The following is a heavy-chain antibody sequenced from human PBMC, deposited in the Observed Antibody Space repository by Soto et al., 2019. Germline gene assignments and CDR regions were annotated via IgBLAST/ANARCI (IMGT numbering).Heavy chain of an antibody. CDR1: GFTFSSYD. CDR2: IGTAGDT. D-gene: IGHD2-21*01. V-gene: IGHV3-13*01. J-gene: IGHJ6*04. CDR3: ARVDPGSTIFYYYSVLAV. Sequence: SGFTFSSYDMHWVRQATGKGLEWVSAIGTAGDTYYADSVKGRFTISRDNSKNTLYLQMDSLRAEDTAVDYCARVDPGSTIFYYYSVLAVGGKGTTVTVS.